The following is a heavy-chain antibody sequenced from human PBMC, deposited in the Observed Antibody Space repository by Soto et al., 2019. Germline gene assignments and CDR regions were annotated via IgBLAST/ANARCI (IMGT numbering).Heavy chain of an antibody. V-gene: IGHV1-18*01. CDR1: GYTFTRSG. Sequence: ASVKVSCKAPGYTFTRSGIRWARQSSGQGLEWMGWINAYNGNKKYAQTLQVRVTMITDTSTSTAYMELSSLRSDDTAVYYCARDLGQQLFDYWG. D-gene: IGHD6-13*01. CDR3: ARDLGQQLFDY. CDR2: INAYNGNK. J-gene: IGHJ5*01.